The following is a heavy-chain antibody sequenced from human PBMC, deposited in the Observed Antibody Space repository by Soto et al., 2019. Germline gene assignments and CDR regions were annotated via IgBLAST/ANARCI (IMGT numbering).Heavy chain of an antibody. D-gene: IGHD3-9*01. Sequence: LRLSVAASGXTFSSYSMNWVRQAPGKGLEWVSYISSSSSTIYYADSVKGRFTISRDNAKNSLYLQMNSLRDEDTAVYYCLRYFRSGYYYGMGVWGQGTTVTVSS. CDR3: LRYFRSGYYYGMGV. CDR1: GXTFSSYS. J-gene: IGHJ6*02. V-gene: IGHV3-48*02. CDR2: ISSSSSTI.